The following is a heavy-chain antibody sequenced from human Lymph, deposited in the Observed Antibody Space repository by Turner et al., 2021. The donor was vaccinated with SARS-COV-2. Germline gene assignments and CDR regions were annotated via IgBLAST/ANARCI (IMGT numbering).Heavy chain of an antibody. CDR2: IWYDGSNK. J-gene: IGHJ4*02. CDR1: GFTFSTYG. CDR3: ARGIYDSGGYLWDYFDY. Sequence: LVQSCVCLVQPGRSLLLSCAPSGFTFSTYGMHWVRQGGGKGLEGEALIWYDGSNKNYADYEKGRFTIPGDNSKNTLNLQMNSMRAEDTAVYYGARGIYDSGGYLWDYFDYWGQGTLVTVSS. D-gene: IGHD3-22*01. V-gene: IGHV3-33*01.